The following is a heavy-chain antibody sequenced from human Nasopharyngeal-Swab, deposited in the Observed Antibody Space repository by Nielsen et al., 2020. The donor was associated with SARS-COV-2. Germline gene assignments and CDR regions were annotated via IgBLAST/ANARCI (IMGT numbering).Heavy chain of an antibody. D-gene: IGHD1-26*01. CDR2: IGASGVST. V-gene: IGHV3-23*01. Sequence: GESLKISCAAFGFTFSNYAMRWVRQAPGKGLEWVSAIGASGVSTYYADSVKGRFTISRDNSKNTLYLQMNSLRAEDTAVYYCAKVENSGSYRGLWYIDYWGQGTLVTVTS. CDR3: AKVENSGSYRGLWYIDY. CDR1: GFTFSNYA. J-gene: IGHJ4*02.